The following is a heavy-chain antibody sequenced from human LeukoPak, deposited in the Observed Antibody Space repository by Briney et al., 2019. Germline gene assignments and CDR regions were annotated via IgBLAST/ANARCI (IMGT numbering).Heavy chain of an antibody. Sequence: ASVKVSCKASGYTFTSYDINWVRQATGQGLEWMGWMNPNSGNTGYAQKFQGRVTITRNTSISTAYMELSSLRSEDTAVYYCARGLRFLEWFYYYYMDVWGKGTTVTVSS. CDR1: GYTFTSYD. V-gene: IGHV1-8*03. J-gene: IGHJ6*03. CDR2: MNPNSGNT. D-gene: IGHD3-3*01. CDR3: ARGLRFLEWFYYYYMDV.